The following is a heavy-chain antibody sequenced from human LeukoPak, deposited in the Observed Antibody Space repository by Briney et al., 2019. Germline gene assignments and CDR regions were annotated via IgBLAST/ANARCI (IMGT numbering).Heavy chain of an antibody. CDR2: IKQDGSEK. V-gene: IGHV3-7*01. Sequence: SGVRXAXGXGLEWVADIKQDGSEKYYVDSVKGRFTISRDNAKNSLYLQMNSLRAEDTAVYYCARVGAAAAFDYWGQGTLVTVSS. D-gene: IGHD6-13*01. CDR3: ARVGAAAAFDY. J-gene: IGHJ4*02.